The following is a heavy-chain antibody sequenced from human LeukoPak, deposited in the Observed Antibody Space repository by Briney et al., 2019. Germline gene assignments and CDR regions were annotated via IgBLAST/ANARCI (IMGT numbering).Heavy chain of an antibody. Sequence: GGSPRLSCAASGFTFSSYWMNGARQAPGKGLEWVASINHNGNVNYYVDSVKGRFTISRDNAKNSLYLQMSNLRAEDTAVYFCARGGGLDVWGQGATVTVSS. CDR1: GFTFSSYW. CDR3: ARGGGLDV. CDR2: INHNGNVN. D-gene: IGHD3-16*01. V-gene: IGHV3-7*03. J-gene: IGHJ6*02.